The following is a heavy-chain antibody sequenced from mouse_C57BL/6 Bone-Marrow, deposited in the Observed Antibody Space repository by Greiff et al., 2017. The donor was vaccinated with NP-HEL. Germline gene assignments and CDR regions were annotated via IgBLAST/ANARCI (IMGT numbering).Heavy chain of an antibody. CDR1: GFTFRHSL. D-gene: IGHD2-2*01. Sequence: EVKLVESGGGLVQPGGSMKLSCVASGFTFRHSLLNFVRHSPQKVLDWVSQIRFKSDNYATHYAESVKGRFTISRDDSKSSVYLQMNNLRAEDTGIYYCTGAGYGGAYGGQGTLGTVSA. CDR2: IRFKSDNYAT. CDR3: TGAGYGGAY. V-gene: IGHV6-3*01. J-gene: IGHJ3*01.